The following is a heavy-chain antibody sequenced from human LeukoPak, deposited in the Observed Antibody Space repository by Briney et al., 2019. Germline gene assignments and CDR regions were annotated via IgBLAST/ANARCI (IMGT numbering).Heavy chain of an antibody. CDR1: GFTFSSYA. D-gene: IGHD5-18*01. V-gene: IGHV3-30-3*01. Sequence: PGGSLRLSCGASGFTFSSYAMHWVRQAPGKGLEWVAVISYDGSSKYYADSVKGRFTISRDNAKNSLYLQMNSLRDEDTAVYYCAREDEGYSYGYDYWGQGTLVTVSS. CDR2: ISYDGSSK. CDR3: AREDEGYSYGYDY. J-gene: IGHJ4*02.